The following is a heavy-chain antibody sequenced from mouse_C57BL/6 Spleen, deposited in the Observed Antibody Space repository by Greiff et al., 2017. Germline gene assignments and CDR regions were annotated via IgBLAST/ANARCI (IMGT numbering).Heavy chain of an antibody. CDR2: ISPSSGYT. J-gene: IGHJ3*01. CDR1: GYTFTSYT. V-gene: IGHV1-4*01. CDR3: AGGDAGAWFAY. Sequence: QVQLKQSGAELARPGASVKMSCKASGYTFTSYTMNWVKQRPGQGLEWIGYISPSSGYTKYNQKFKDKATLTADKSSTTAYMQLRSLTAEDSAVYDCAGGDAGAWFAYWGQGTLVTVSA. D-gene: IGHD3-3*01.